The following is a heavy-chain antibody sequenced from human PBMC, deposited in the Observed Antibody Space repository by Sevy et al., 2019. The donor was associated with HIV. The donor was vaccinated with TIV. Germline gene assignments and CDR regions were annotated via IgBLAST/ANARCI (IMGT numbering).Heavy chain of an antibody. CDR2: VYYTGGT. Sequence: SETLSLTCTVSGGSINSDHWNWIRQPPGKGLEWIGYVYYTGGTNYNPSLKNRFTISVDRTKNQFPLKLTSVTTADTAVYYCARRNDFDIWGQGTMVTVSS. CDR3: ARRNDFDI. CDR1: GGSINSDH. V-gene: IGHV4-59*08. J-gene: IGHJ3*02.